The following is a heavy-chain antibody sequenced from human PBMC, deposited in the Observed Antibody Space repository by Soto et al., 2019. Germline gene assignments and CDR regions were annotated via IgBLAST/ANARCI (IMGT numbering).Heavy chain of an antibody. CDR1: GFPFSVFD. CDR2: IGTAGDT. D-gene: IGHD2-21*01. V-gene: IGHV3-13*01. Sequence: GGSLRLSCEASGFPFSVFDMHLVRQPTGKGLEWVSTIGTAGDTYYAVSVKGRFTISRDNAKNSLSLQMNRLRAGETAVYFCARGQEVGDHFFDSWGQGTQFTVSS. J-gene: IGHJ4*02. CDR3: ARGQEVGDHFFDS.